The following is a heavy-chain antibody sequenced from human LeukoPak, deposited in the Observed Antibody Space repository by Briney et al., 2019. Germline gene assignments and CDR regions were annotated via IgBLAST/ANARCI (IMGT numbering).Heavy chain of an antibody. J-gene: IGHJ4*01. CDR1: GLDFSTSW. CDR2: IKKDGSEK. CDR3: ARARGFFDY. Sequence: PGGSLRLSCVASGLDFSTSWMSWVRQSPGKGLEWVASIKKDGSEKYYRDSVKGRFTISRDNAKNSVSLEINSLTVDDTAVYYCARARGFFDYWGHGTLVTVSS. V-gene: IGHV3-7*01. D-gene: IGHD5-12*01.